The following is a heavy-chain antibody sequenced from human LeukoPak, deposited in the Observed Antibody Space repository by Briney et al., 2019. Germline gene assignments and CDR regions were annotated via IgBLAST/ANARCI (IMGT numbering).Heavy chain of an antibody. D-gene: IGHD2-21*02. V-gene: IGHV3-48*02. J-gene: IGHJ3*02. CDR1: GFTFSSYS. CDR2: ISSGSSTI. Sequence: GGSLRLACAASGFTFSSYSMNWVRQAPGKGLEWVSYISSGSSTIYYADSVKGRFTISRDNAKNSLCLQMNSLRDEDTAVYYCARENVVVVTAIRDAFDIWGQGTMVTVSS. CDR3: ARENVVVVTAIRDAFDI.